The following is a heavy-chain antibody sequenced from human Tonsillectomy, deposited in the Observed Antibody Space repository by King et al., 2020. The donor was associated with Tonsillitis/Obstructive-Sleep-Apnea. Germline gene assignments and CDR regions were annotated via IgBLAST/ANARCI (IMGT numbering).Heavy chain of an antibody. CDR2: ISGSGGST. CDR3: AKDLITGIGDVGTYMDV. J-gene: IGHJ6*03. Sequence: VQLVESGGNLVQPGGSLRLSCAASGFTFSSYAMSWVRQAPGKGLEWVSAISGSGGSTYYADSVKGRFTISRDNSKNTLYLQMNSLRAEDTAVYYCAKDLITGIGDVGTYMDVWGKGTTVTVSS. CDR1: GFTFSSYA. D-gene: IGHD1-20*01. V-gene: IGHV3-23*04.